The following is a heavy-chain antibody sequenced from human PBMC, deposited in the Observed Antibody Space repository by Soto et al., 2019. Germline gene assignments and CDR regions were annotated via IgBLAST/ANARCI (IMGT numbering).Heavy chain of an antibody. V-gene: IGHV1-18*01. CDR1: GYTFTSYG. J-gene: IGHJ4*02. CDR3: AGEVAAADPFDY. Sequence: GASVKVSCKASGYTFTSYGISWVRQAPGQGLEWMGWISAYNGNTNYAQKLQGRVTMTTDTSTSTAYMELRSLRSDNTAVYYCAGEVAAADPFDYWGQGTLVTVSS. D-gene: IGHD6-13*01. CDR2: ISAYNGNT.